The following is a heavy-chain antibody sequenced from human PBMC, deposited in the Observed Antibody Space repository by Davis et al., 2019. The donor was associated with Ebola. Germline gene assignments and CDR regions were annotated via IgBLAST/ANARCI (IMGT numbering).Heavy chain of an antibody. J-gene: IGHJ6*04. V-gene: IGHV3-21*01. CDR1: GFTFSSYS. D-gene: IGHD2-2*01. CDR2: ISSSSSYI. Sequence: PGGSLRLSCAASGFTFSSYSMNWVRQAPGEGLEWVSSISSSSSYIYYADSVKGRFTISRDNAKNSLYLQMNSLRAEDTAVYYCARSLGSHCSSTSCRGYYGMDVWGKGTTVTVSS. CDR3: ARSLGSHCSSTSCRGYYGMDV.